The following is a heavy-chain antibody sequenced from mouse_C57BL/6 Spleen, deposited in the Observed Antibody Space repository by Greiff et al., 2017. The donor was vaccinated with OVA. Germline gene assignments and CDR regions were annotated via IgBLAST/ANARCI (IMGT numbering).Heavy chain of an antibody. V-gene: IGHV1-22*01. CDR1: GYTFTDYN. Sequence: VQLQQSGPELVKPGASVTMSCKASGYTFTDYNMHWVKQSHGKSLEWICYLNPNNGGTSYNQKFKGKATLTVNKSSSTAYMELRSLTSEDSAVYYCGRGDYYAMDYWGQGTSVTVSS. CDR3: GRGDYYAMDY. CDR2: LNPNNGGT. J-gene: IGHJ4*01.